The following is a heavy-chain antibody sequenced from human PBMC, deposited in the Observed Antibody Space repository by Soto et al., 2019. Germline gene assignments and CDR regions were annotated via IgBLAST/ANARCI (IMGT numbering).Heavy chain of an antibody. V-gene: IGHV4-34*01. CDR1: GGSFSGYY. Sequence: PSETLSLTCAVYGGSFSGYYWSWIRQPPGKGLGWIGEINHSGSTNYNPSLKSRVTISVDTSKNQFSLKLSSVTAADTAVYYCARGLPSIAASEWGNYYYGMDVWGQGTTVTVSS. CDR3: ARGLPSIAASEWGNYYYGMDV. CDR2: INHSGST. D-gene: IGHD6-6*01. J-gene: IGHJ6*02.